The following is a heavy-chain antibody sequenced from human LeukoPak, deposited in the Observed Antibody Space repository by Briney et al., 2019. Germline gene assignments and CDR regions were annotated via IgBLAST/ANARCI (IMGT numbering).Heavy chain of an antibody. Sequence: SETLSLTCAVYGGSFSGYYWSWIRQPPGKGLEWIGEINHSGSTNYNPSLKSRVTISVDTSKSQFSLKLSSVTAADTAVYYCARGVIVVVPAATTYYNWFDPWGQGTLVTVSS. CDR1: GGSFSGYY. V-gene: IGHV4-34*01. J-gene: IGHJ5*02. CDR2: INHSGST. D-gene: IGHD2-2*01. CDR3: ARGVIVVVPAATTYYNWFDP.